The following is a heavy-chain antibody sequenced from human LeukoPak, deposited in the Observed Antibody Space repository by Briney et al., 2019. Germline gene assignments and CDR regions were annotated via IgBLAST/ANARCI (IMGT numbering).Heavy chain of an antibody. CDR2: IYYSGST. CDR1: GGSISSNNYY. CDR3: AREYSGSYWPHMDV. D-gene: IGHD1-26*01. J-gene: IGHJ6*03. Sequence: SETLSLTCTVSGGSISSNNYYWGWIRQPPGKGLEWIGSIYYSGSTYYNPSLKSRVTISVDTSKNQFSLKLSSVTAADTAVYYCAREYSGSYWPHMDVWGKGTTVTVSS. V-gene: IGHV4-39*07.